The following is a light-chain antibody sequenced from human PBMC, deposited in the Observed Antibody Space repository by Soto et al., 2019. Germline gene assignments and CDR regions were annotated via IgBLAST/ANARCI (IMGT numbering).Light chain of an antibody. Sequence: DIQMTQSPSTLSASVGDRVTITCRASQSISVWLAWYQQKAGKAANLLIYNASRLASGVPSRFSGSGSETEFTLTISGLQPGDSATYYCQQYNSYSTTFGQGTKVEVK. CDR3: QQYNSYSTT. V-gene: IGKV1-5*03. CDR1: QSISVW. CDR2: NAS. J-gene: IGKJ1*01.